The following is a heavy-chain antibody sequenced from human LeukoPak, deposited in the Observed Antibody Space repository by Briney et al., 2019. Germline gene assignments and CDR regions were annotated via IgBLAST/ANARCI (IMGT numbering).Heavy chain of an antibody. V-gene: IGHV1-24*01. CDR2: FGPEDGET. D-gene: IGHD3-22*01. CDR3: ATVPTNMIVVLGAFDI. J-gene: IGHJ3*02. CDR1: GYTLTELS. Sequence: ASVKVSCKVSGYTLTELSMHWVRQAPGKGLEWMGGFGPEDGETIYAQKFQGRVTMTEDTSTDTAYMELSSLRSEDTAVYYCATVPTNMIVVLGAFDIWGQGTMVTVSS.